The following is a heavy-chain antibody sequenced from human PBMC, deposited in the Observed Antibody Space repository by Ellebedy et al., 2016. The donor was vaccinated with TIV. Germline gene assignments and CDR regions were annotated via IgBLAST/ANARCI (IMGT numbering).Heavy chain of an antibody. CDR1: GFTFSSYS. D-gene: IGHD4-17*01. J-gene: IGHJ4*02. CDR3: AREFPRGSQTDGDYVI. V-gene: IGHV3-21*04. CDR2: ISISSSYI. Sequence: GGSLRLXXAASGFTFSSYSMNWVRQAPGKGLEWVSSISISSSYIYYADSVKGRFTISRDNSKNTLYLQMNSLRAGDTAVYYCAREFPRGSQTDGDYVIWGQGTLVTVSS.